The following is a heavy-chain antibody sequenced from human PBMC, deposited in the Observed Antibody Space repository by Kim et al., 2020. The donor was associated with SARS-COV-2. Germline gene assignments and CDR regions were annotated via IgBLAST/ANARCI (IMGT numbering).Heavy chain of an antibody. V-gene: IGHV3-7*01. CDR1: GLTFSRSW. Sequence: GGSLRLSCAASGLTFSRSWMSWVRQAPGKGLEWVAKIKADGCEKGSVESVKGRFTFSSDNAKTSLYQQMNRLRDEDTAVYFCSSSAGTCTCDYWGYGSLV. CDR3: SSSAGTCTCDY. J-gene: IGHJ4*01. CDR2: IKADGCEK. D-gene: IGHD2-15*01.